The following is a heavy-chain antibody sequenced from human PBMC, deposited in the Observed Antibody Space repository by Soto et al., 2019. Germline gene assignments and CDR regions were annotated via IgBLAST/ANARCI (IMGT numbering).Heavy chain of an antibody. Sequence: SETLSLTCTVSGGSISSGGYYWSWIRQHPGKGLEWIGYIYYSGSTYYNPSLKSRVTISVDTSKNQFSLKLSSVTAADTAVYYCARLTMVRGGGWFDPWGQGTLVTVSS. J-gene: IGHJ5*02. V-gene: IGHV4-31*03. CDR3: ARLTMVRGGGWFDP. CDR1: GGSISSGGYY. CDR2: IYYSGST. D-gene: IGHD3-10*01.